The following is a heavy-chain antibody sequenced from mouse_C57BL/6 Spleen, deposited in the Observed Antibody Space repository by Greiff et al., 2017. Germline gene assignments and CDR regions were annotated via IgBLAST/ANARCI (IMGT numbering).Heavy chain of an antibody. Sequence: QVQLQQSGAELVRPGTSVKMSCKASGYTFTNYWIGWAKQRPGHGLEWIGDIYPGGGYTNYNEKFKGKATLTADKSSSTAYMQFSSLTSEDSAIYYCARSDYGSSYDYYARDYWGQGTSVTVAS. D-gene: IGHD1-1*01. CDR3: ARSDYGSSYDYYARDY. J-gene: IGHJ4*01. CDR2: IYPGGGYT. CDR1: GYTFTNYW. V-gene: IGHV1-63*01.